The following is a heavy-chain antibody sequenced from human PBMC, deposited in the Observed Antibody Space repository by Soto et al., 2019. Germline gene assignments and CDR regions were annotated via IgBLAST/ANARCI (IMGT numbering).Heavy chain of an antibody. V-gene: IGHV3-23*01. CDR2: ISGSGGST. Sequence: GGSLRLSCAASGFTFSSYAMSWVRQAPGKGLEWVSAISGSGGSTYYADSVKGRFTISRDNSKNTLYLQMNSLRAEDTAVYYCAKEGWATVTTSYYYYYMDVWGKGTTVTVSS. J-gene: IGHJ6*03. CDR3: AKEGWATVTTSYYYYYMDV. CDR1: GFTFSSYA. D-gene: IGHD4-17*01.